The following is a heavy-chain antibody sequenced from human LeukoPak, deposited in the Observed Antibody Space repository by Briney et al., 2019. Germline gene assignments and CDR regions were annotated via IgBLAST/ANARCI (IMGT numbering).Heavy chain of an antibody. Sequence: SQTLSLTCTVSGGSISSGSYYWSWIRQPAGRGLEWIGRIYTSGSTNYNPSLKSRVTISVDTSKNQFSLKLSSVTAADTAVYYCARGPGGSNSSDFDYWGQGTLVTVSS. CDR2: IYTSGST. J-gene: IGHJ4*02. CDR3: ARGPGGSNSSDFDY. CDR1: GGSISSGSYY. D-gene: IGHD6-6*01. V-gene: IGHV4-61*02.